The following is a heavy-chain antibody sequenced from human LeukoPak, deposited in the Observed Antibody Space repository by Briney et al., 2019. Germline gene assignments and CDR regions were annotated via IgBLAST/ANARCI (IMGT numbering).Heavy chain of an antibody. CDR2: IYHSGST. CDR3: ARSFYGSDPNWFDP. V-gene: IGHV4-38-2*02. CDR1: GYSISSGYY. D-gene: IGHD3-10*01. J-gene: IGHJ5*02. Sequence: PSETLSLTCTVSGYSISSGYYWGWIRQPPGKGLEWIGSIYHSGSTYYNPSLKSRVTISVDTSKNQFSLKLSSVTAADTAVYYCARSFYGSDPNWFDPWGQGTLVTVSS.